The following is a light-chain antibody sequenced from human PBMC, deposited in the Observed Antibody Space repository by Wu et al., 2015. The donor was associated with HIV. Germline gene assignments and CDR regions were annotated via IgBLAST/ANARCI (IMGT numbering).Light chain of an antibody. CDR2: DAS. Sequence: EIVLTQFPATLSLSPGERATLSCRASQSVASFLAWYQQKPGQAPRLLIYDASNRATGIPARFSGSGSGTDFTLTINRLEPEDFAVYYCQQYDRSPPLYSFGQGTKLEIK. CDR3: QQYDRSPPLYS. V-gene: IGKV3-20*01. CDR1: QSVASF. J-gene: IGKJ2*03.